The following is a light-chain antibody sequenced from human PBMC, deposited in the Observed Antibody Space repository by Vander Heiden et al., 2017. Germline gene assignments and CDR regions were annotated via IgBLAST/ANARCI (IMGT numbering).Light chain of an antibody. J-gene: IGLJ2*01. V-gene: IGLV1-44*01. CDR3: AAWDGAMNGVV. CDR2: DDK. CDR1: SPNIGTYT. Sequence: QSVVTQPPSASGTPGQRVCISCSGSSPNIGTYTVNWYQQVPGTAPKLLMYDDKQRPSGVPDRFSGSRSGTSASLAISGLQSEDEAVYYCAAWDGAMNGVVFGGGTKLTVL.